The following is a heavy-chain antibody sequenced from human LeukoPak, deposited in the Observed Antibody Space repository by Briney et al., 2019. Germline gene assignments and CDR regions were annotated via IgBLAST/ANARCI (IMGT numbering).Heavy chain of an antibody. D-gene: IGHD7-27*01. V-gene: IGHV3-30*02. Sequence: GGSLTLSCAASGFTFSNYGMHWVRQAPGKGLEWVAFIRYDGNNKYYADSVKGRFTISRDNSKNTLYLQMNSLRGEDTAVYYCAKGSSDWGSNWGQGTLVTVSS. CDR3: AKGSSDWGSN. J-gene: IGHJ4*02. CDR2: IRYDGNNK. CDR1: GFTFSNYG.